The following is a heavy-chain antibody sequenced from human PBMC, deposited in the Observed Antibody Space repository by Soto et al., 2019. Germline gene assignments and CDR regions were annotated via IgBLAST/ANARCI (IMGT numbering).Heavy chain of an antibody. Sequence: PGGSLRLSCAASGFTFSSYAMHWVRQAPGKGLEWVAVISYDGSNKYYADSVKGRFTISRGNSKNTLYLQMNSLRAEDTAVYYCARNPIAVAGTRYGYFDYWGQGTLVTVSS. CDR2: ISYDGSNK. CDR3: ARNPIAVAGTRYGYFDY. D-gene: IGHD6-19*01. V-gene: IGHV3-30-3*01. CDR1: GFTFSSYA. J-gene: IGHJ4*02.